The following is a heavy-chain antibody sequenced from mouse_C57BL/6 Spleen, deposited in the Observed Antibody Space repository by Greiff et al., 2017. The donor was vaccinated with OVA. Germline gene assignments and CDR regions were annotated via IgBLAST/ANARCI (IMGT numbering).Heavy chain of an antibody. J-gene: IGHJ3*01. CDR2: IYPGSGST. V-gene: IGHV1-55*01. D-gene: IGHD3-2*02. CDR1: GYTFTSYW. CDR3: ARSLDSSGYWFAY. Sequence: QVQLQQPGAELVKPGASVKMSCKASGYTFTSYWITWVKQRPGQGLEWIGDIYPGSGSTNYNEKFKNKATLTVDTSSSTAYMQLSSLTSEDSAVYYCARSLDSSGYWFAYWGQGTLVTVSA.